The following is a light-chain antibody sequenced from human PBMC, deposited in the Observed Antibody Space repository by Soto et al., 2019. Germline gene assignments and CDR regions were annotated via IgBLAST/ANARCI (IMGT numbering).Light chain of an antibody. CDR1: QAVNTR. CDR2: GAS. V-gene: IGKV3-15*01. J-gene: IGKJ5*01. Sequence: EIVLTQFRATLSAFPRDRVTLSFRPSQAVNTRLAWYQQKPGQAPRLLLYGASTRVTGIPARFSGSGSGTEFTLAISSLQSQDFAVYYCQQYNNWPPITFGQGTRLEIK. CDR3: QQYNNWPPIT.